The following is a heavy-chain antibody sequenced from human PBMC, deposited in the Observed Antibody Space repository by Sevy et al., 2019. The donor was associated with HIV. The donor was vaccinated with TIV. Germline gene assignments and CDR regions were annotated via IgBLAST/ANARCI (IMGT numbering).Heavy chain of an antibody. Sequence: GGSLRLSCAASGFTFSSYSMNWVRQAPGKGLEWVSSISSSSSYIYYADSVKGRFTISRDNAKKSLYLQMNSLRAEDTAVYYCARDPSLHNSGSDPSFDYWGQGTLVTVSS. J-gene: IGHJ4*02. CDR3: ARDPSLHNSGSDPSFDY. CDR1: GFTFSSYS. D-gene: IGHD5-12*01. V-gene: IGHV3-21*01. CDR2: ISSSSSYI.